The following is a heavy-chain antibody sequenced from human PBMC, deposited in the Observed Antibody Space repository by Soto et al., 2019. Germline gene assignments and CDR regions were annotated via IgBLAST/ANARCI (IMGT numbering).Heavy chain of an antibody. CDR3: AHCRGGVASF. CDR2: VYWDDDK. V-gene: IGHV2-5*02. CDR1: GFSLNTRDVG. Sequence: QITLNESGPALVKPTQTLTLTCTFSGFSLNTRDVGVGWIRQPPGKALEWLGVVYWDDDKTYSPSLKSRLTITKDTPKNQVVLRMTKMAPVDTATYYCAHCRGGVASFWGQGTRVTVSS. J-gene: IGHJ4*02. D-gene: IGHD3-16*01.